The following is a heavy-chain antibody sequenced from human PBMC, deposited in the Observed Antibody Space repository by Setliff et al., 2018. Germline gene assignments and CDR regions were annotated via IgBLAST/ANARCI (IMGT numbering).Heavy chain of an antibody. Sequence: SETLSLTCAVYGGSFSAYYWSWIRQPPGRGLEWIGEINHSGSTNYNPSRKSRVIISVDTSLNQVSLELSAVTAADTAVYYCARVPKIWVKGNYYSYYMDVWGQGTTVTVAS. D-gene: IGHD3-10*01. CDR1: GGSFSAYY. J-gene: IGHJ6*03. V-gene: IGHV4-34*01. CDR3: ARVPKIWVKGNYYSYYMDV. CDR2: INHSGST.